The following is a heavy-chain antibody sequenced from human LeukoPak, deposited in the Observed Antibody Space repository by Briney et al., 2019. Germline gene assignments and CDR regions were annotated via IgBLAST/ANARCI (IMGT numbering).Heavy chain of an antibody. D-gene: IGHD3-16*02. CDR1: GVSISSGTYY. CDR3: AREGNDYVWGSYRSYYFDY. Sequence: SETLSLTCTVSGVSISSGTYYWSWIRQPAGKGLEWIGRIYTSGTTNYNPSLKSRVTISVDTSKNQFSLKLSFVTAADTAVYYCAREGNDYVWGSYRSYYFDYWGQGTLVTVSS. V-gene: IGHV4-61*02. J-gene: IGHJ4*02. CDR2: IYTSGTT.